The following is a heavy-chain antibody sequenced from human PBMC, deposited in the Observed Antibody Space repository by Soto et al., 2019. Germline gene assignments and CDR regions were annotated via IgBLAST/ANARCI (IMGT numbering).Heavy chain of an antibody. D-gene: IGHD6-13*01. CDR1: GFSFRNYA. V-gene: IGHV3-30-3*01. J-gene: IGHJ4*02. CDR3: VRERRGYIPDN. Sequence: QVHLVESGGGVVQPGRSLRLSCAASGFSFRNYAMHWVRQAPGKGLEWVALITYDGSNNYYADSLKGRFTISRDQSKDTLFLQMNSLRAEDTAVYYCVRERRGYIPDNWAQGTLVTVAS. CDR2: ITYDGSNN.